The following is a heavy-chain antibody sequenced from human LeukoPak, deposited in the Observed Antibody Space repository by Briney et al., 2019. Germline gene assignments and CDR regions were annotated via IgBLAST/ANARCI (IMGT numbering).Heavy chain of an antibody. CDR2: IYYSGST. Sequence: SETLSLTCTVSVGFISSYYWSWIRQPPGKGLEWIGYIYYSGSTNYNPSLKSRVTISVDTSKNQFSLQLSSVTAADTVVDYCARVSLDQLPNWGQGTMVTVSS. D-gene: IGHD2-2*01. CDR3: ARVSLDQLPN. V-gene: IGHV4-59*01. J-gene: IGHJ3*01. CDR1: VGFISSYY.